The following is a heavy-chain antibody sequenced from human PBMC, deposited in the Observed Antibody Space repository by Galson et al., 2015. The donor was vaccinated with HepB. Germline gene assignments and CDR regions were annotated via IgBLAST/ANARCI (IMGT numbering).Heavy chain of an antibody. CDR2: IRFDGSYK. CDR1: GFTLSSYD. CDR3: AKLSLVWRRFANNDY. J-gene: IGHJ4*02. V-gene: IGHV3-30*02. Sequence: SLRLSCAASGFTLSSYDMHWVRQAPGKGLEWVAFIRFDGSYKYYAASVKGRFTISRDNSKNTLSLQMNSLRAEDTALYYCAKLSLVWRRFANNDYWGQGTLVTVSS. D-gene: IGHD5-12*01.